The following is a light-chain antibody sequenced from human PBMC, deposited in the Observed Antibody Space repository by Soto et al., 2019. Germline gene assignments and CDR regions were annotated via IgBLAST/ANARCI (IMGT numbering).Light chain of an antibody. CDR3: ATWDDGLSGYV. CDR1: TGDIGAFNY. Sequence: QSALTQPPSASGSPGQSVTISCTGTTGDIGAFNYVSWYQQRPGKAPKLIIFENGQRPSGVPDRFSGSKSGTSASLAITGLRPEDEADYYCATWDDGLSGYVFATGTKVTVL. CDR2: ENG. V-gene: IGLV2-8*01. J-gene: IGLJ1*01.